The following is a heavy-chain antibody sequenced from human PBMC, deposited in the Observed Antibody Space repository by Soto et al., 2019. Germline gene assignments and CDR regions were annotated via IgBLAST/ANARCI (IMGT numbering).Heavy chain of an antibody. CDR2: IKQDGSEK. D-gene: IGHD6-19*01. CDR1: GFTFSDYW. CDR3: ARDAGIAVRAPRYGMDV. V-gene: IGHV3-7*05. Sequence: EVQLVESGGGLVQPGGSLRVSCAASGFTFSDYWMSWVRQAPGKGLEWVANIKQDGSEKYSVDSVKGRFTISRDNAKSSLYLQMTSLRAEDTAVYYSARDAGIAVRAPRYGMDVWGQGTTVTVSS. J-gene: IGHJ6*01.